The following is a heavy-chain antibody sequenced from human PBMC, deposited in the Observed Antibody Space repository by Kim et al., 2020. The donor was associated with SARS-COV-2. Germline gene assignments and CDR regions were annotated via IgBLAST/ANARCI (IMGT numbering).Heavy chain of an antibody. V-gene: IGHV4-30-4*01. CDR3: ARGQGVLWFGELLHRNGMDV. J-gene: IGHJ6*02. CDR1: GGSISSGDYY. D-gene: IGHD3-10*01. Sequence: SETLSLTCTVSGGSISSGDYYWSWIRQPPGKGLEWIGYIYYSGSTYYNPSLKSRVTISVDTSKNQFSLKLSSVTAADTAVYYCARGQGVLWFGELLHRNGMDVGGQGTTVTVSS. CDR2: IYYSGST.